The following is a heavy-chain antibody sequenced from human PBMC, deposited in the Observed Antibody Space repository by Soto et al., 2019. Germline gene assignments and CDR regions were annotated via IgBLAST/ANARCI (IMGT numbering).Heavy chain of an antibody. Sequence: QVQLQESGPGLVRPAETLSLTCTVSGDSVSSSTYHWGWIRQPPGKGLEWIGTIYYMSKTYYSPSLSSRLTISIDTPKNQFSMKLTSVTAADTAVYYCGYYDSGHYVYWGQGSLVTVSS. CDR3: GYYDSGHYVY. CDR1: GDSVSSSTYH. J-gene: IGHJ4*02. V-gene: IGHV4-39*01. D-gene: IGHD3-10*01. CDR2: IYYMSKT.